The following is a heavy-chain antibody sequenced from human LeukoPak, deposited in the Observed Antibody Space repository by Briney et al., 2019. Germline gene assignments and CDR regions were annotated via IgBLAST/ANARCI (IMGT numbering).Heavy chain of an antibody. CDR3: AKGNFWGNYRPPFDY. Sequence: GGSLRLSCAASGFTFSSYGMHWVRQAPGKGLEWVAVIWYDGSNKYYADSVKGRFTISRDNSKNTLYLQMNSLRAEDTAVYYWAKGNFWGNYRPPFDYWGQGTLVTVSS. D-gene: IGHD3-16*02. CDR1: GFTFSSYG. J-gene: IGHJ4*02. V-gene: IGHV3-33*06. CDR2: IWYDGSNK.